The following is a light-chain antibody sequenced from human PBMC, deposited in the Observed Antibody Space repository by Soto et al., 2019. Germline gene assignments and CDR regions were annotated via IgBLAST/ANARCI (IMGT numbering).Light chain of an antibody. Sequence: DIQMTQSPSSLSASVGDRVTITCRASQSIGRFLNWHQQKPGKPPNVLINVASTLRSGVPSRFSGSGSGTDFNLTINSLQPEDFATYFCQQSFTTPLTFGGGPKVDIK. CDR3: QQSFTTPLT. CDR1: QSIGRF. CDR2: VAS. V-gene: IGKV1-39*01. J-gene: IGKJ4*01.